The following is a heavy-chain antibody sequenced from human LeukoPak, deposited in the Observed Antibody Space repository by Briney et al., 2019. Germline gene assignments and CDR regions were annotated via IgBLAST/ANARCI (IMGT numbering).Heavy chain of an antibody. CDR3: ARGHIAVAGIAYYFDY. J-gene: IGHJ4*02. CDR2: NNHSGST. CDR1: GGSYSGYY. Sequence: SETLSLPCAVYGGSYSGYYWSWIRQPPGKGLEWIGENNHSGSTNYNASLKRRVTISVDTCKNQFSLRLSSVTAADTAVYYCARGHIAVAGIAYYFDYWGQGTRVTVSS. D-gene: IGHD6-19*01. V-gene: IGHV4-34*01.